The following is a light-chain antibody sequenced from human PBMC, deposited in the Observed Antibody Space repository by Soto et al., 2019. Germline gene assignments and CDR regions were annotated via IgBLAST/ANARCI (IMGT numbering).Light chain of an antibody. CDR3: CSYAGSYTYV. J-gene: IGLJ1*01. CDR2: DVN. V-gene: IGLV2-11*01. CDR1: SSDVGGYSY. Sequence: QSALTQPRSVSGSPGQSVTISCTGTSSDVGGYSYVSWYQQHPGKAPKLIIYDVNKRPSGVPDRFSGSKSGNTASLTISGLQAEDDADYSCCSYAGSYTYVFGTGTKLTVL.